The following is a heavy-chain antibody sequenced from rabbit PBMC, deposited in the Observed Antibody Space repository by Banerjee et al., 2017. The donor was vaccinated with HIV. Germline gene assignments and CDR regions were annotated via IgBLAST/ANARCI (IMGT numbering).Heavy chain of an antibody. D-gene: IGHD1-1*01. CDR3: ARGEPSNGGLTL. J-gene: IGHJ4*01. V-gene: IGHV1S45*01. CDR2: IYNADGST. CDR1: GFDFSSAYF. Sequence: QEQLEESGGDLVKPEGSLTLTCTASGFDFSSAYFMCWVRQAPGKGLEWIACIYNADGSTYYASWVNGRFTISKTSSTTVTLQMTSLTVADTATYFCARGEPSNGGLTLWGPGTLVTVS.